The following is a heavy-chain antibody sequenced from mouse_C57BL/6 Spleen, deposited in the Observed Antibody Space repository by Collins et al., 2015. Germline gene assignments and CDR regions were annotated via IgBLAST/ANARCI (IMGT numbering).Heavy chain of an antibody. V-gene: IGHV14-1*02. D-gene: IGHD1-1*01. J-gene: IGHJ1*01. CDR3: APNYYYGSTWYFDV. CDR2: IDPENGNT. CDR1: GFNIKDYY. Sequence: EVQLQQSGAELVRPGALVKLSCKASGFNIKDYYMHWVKQRPEQGLEWIGWIDPENGNTIYDPKFQGKASITADTSSNTAYLQLSSLTSEDTAVYYCAPNYYYGSTWYFDVWGAGTTVTVSS.